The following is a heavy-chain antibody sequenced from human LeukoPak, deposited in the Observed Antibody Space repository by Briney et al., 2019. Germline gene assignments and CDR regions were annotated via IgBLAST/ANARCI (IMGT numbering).Heavy chain of an antibody. CDR3: ARADYGDPDDY. CDR1: GFTFSSYS. V-gene: IGHV3-48*01. J-gene: IGHJ4*02. Sequence: GGSLRLSCAASGFTFSSYSMNWVRQAPGKGLEWVSYISSSSSTIYYADSVKGRFTISRDNAKNSLYLQMNSLRAEDTAVYYCARADYGDPDDYWGQGTLVTVSS. D-gene: IGHD4-17*01. CDR2: ISSSSSTI.